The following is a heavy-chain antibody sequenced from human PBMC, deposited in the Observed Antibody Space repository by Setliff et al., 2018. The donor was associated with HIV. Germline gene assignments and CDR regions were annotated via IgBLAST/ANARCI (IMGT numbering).Heavy chain of an antibody. CDR2: INHSGNT. D-gene: IGHD3-22*01. CDR1: GGSFSGYY. J-gene: IGHJ4*02. CDR3: ARGPTERYYESRGYYYFDN. V-gene: IGHV4-34*01. Sequence: TLSLTCAVYGGSFSGYYWSWIRQPPGKGLEWIGEINHSGNTNYNPSLKSRVTISIDTSKNQFSLNLSSVTAADTAVYYCARGPTERYYESRGYYYFDNWGQGTQVTVSS.